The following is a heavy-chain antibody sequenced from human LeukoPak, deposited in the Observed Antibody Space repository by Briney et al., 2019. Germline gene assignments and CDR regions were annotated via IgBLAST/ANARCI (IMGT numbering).Heavy chain of an antibody. V-gene: IGHV4-34*01. Sequence: SETLSLTCAVYGGSFSGYFWSWIRQPPGKGLEWIGEINHSGSTNYNPSLKSRVTISVDTSKTQFSLKLSSVTAAGTAVYYCARGPLHYSSSWYHNWFDPWGQGTLVTVSS. CDR1: GGSFSGYF. D-gene: IGHD6-13*01. J-gene: IGHJ5*02. CDR2: INHSGST. CDR3: ARGPLHYSSSWYHNWFDP.